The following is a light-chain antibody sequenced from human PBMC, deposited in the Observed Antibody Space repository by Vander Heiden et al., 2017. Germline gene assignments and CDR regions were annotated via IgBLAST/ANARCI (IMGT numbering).Light chain of an antibody. CDR3: SAWDDSLNDRV. J-gene: IGLJ3*02. CDR1: SSNIGRNT. V-gene: IGLV1-44*01. Sequence: SLPTQPASASGNPGQRVTISCSGSSSNIGRNTVNWYHQLPGTAPKLLIYYNNQRPSGVPGRLSGSKSGTSASLAIGGLQSEDEGDDYCSAWDDSLNDRVFGEGTKVTVL. CDR2: YNN.